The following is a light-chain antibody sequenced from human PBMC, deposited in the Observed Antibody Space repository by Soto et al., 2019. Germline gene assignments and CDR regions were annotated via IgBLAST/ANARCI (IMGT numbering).Light chain of an antibody. Sequence: QSVLTQPPSVSGAPRRSVNISCTGSGDNIVAGYDVHWYQRLPVTAPNLLSYGNRNRPSGVPDLFSGSKSGTSASLAITGLQADDEADYSCQSYDSSLSGYVFGTGTKVTVL. J-gene: IGLJ1*01. V-gene: IGLV1-40*01. CDR2: GNR. CDR3: QSYDSSLSGYV. CDR1: GDNIVAGYD.